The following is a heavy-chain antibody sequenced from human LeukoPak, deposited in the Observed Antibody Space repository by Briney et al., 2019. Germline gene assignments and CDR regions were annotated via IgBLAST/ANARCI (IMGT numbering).Heavy chain of an antibody. CDR1: GFAFSGSA. CDR3: TTHYYDSSGYHYGAFDY. D-gene: IGHD3-22*01. Sequence: PGGSLRLSCAASGFAFSGSAMHWVPQASGKGLEWVGRVRSRANSYATTYAASVKGRFSISRDDSKNTAFLEMNSLKTEDTAVYYCTTHYYDSSGYHYGAFDYWGQGTLVTVSS. V-gene: IGHV3-73*01. J-gene: IGHJ4*02. CDR2: VRSRANSYAT.